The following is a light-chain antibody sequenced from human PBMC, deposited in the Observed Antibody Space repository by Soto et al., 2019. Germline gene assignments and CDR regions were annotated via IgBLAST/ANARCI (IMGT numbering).Light chain of an antibody. CDR1: SSEVGGYNY. J-gene: IGLJ1*01. CDR3: SSYTISSTP. V-gene: IGLV2-14*01. CDR2: DVS. Sequence: QSVLTQPASVSGSPGQSITISCTGTSSEVGGYNYVSWYQQHPGKAPKLMIYDVSNRPSGVSNRFSGSKSGNTASLTISGLQAEDEADYYCSSYTISSTPFGTGTKVTVL.